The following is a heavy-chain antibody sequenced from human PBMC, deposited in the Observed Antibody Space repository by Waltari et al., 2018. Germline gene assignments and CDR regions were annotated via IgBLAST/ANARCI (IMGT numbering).Heavy chain of an antibody. CDR2: INPSGGST. CDR1: GYTFTSYY. CDR3: ATRGEGGSGYYEPNLLGS. V-gene: IGHV1-46*03. D-gene: IGHD3-22*01. Sequence: QVQLVQSGAEVKKPGASVKVSCKPSGYTFTSYYMHWVRQAPGHGIEWMGIINPSGGSTSYAQKFQGRVTMTRDTSTSTVYMELSSLRSEDTAVYYCATRGEGGSGYYEPNLLGSWGQGTLVTVSS. J-gene: IGHJ5*02.